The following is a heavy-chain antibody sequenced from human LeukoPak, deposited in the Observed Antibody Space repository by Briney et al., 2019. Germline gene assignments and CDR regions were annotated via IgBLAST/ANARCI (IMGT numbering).Heavy chain of an antibody. CDR2: ISSSGSSI. CDR1: GLTFSSYE. D-gene: IGHD6-6*01. J-gene: IGHJ6*02. CDR3: ARPIAAPLSFYGMDV. Sequence: PGGSLRLSCAVSGLTFSSYEMNWVRQAPGKGLEWVSYISSSGSSIYYADSVKGRFTISRDNAKKSLYLQMHSLRAEDTAVYYCARPIAAPLSFYGMDVWGQGTTVTVSS. V-gene: IGHV3-48*03.